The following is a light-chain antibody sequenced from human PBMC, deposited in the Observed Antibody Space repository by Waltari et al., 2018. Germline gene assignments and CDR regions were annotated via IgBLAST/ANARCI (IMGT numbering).Light chain of an antibody. CDR1: QSVSNN. V-gene: IGKV3-15*01. CDR2: GTS. Sequence: EIVMTHSPAILSVSPGERATLSCRTSQSVSNNLAWYQQKPGQAPRLLIYGTSTRATGIPARFSGSGSGTEFTLTISILQAEDVAVYYCQQYYTAPYTFGQGTKLEIK. J-gene: IGKJ2*01. CDR3: QQYYTAPYT.